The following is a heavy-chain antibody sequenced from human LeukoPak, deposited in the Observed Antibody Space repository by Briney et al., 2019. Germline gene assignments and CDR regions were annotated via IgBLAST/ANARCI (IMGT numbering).Heavy chain of an antibody. D-gene: IGHD3-3*01. V-gene: IGHV3-23*01. CDR3: AKVENYDFWSGTQKYYFDY. Sequence: GGSLRLSCAASGFTFSSYAMSWVGQAPGKGLEWVSAISGSGGSTYYADSVKGRFTISRENSKNTLYLQMNSLRAEDTAVYYCAKVENYDFWSGTQKYYFDYWGQGTLVTVSS. CDR2: ISGSGGST. J-gene: IGHJ4*02. CDR1: GFTFSSYA.